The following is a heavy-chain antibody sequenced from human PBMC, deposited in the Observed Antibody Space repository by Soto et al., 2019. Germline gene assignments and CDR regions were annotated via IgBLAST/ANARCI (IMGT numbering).Heavy chain of an antibody. CDR3: ARSGYYDFWSGYPDAFDI. CDR2: IYYSGST. D-gene: IGHD3-3*01. J-gene: IGHJ3*02. Sequence: SETLSLTCTFSGGSISSYYWSWIRQPPGKGLEWIGYIYYSGSTNYNPSLKSRVTISVDTSKNQFSLKLSSVTAADTAVYYCARSGYYDFWSGYPDAFDIWGQGTMVTVSS. V-gene: IGHV4-59*01. CDR1: GGSISSYY.